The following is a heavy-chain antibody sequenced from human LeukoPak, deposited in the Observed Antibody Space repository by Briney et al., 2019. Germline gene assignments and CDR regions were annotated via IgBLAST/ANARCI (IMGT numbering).Heavy chain of an antibody. CDR1: GGSISSSSYY. D-gene: IGHD2-15*01. CDR2: INYSGST. V-gene: IGHV4-39*07. J-gene: IGHJ4*02. Sequence: SETLSLTCTVSGGSISSSSYYWGWIRQPPGKGLECIGSINYSGSTYYNPSLKSRVTISVDTSKNQFSLKLSSVTAADTAVYYCAIIVAPDTDSPFLGYWGQGTLVTVSS. CDR3: AIIVAPDTDSPFLGY.